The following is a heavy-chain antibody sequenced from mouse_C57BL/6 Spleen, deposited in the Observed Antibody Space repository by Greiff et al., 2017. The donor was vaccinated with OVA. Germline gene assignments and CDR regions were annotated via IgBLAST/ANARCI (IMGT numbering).Heavy chain of an antibody. V-gene: IGHV1-39*01. D-gene: IGHD1-1*01. CDR2: INPNYGTT. J-gene: IGHJ3*01. CDR1: GYSFTDYN. CDR3: ARGDYGSSYLFAY. Sequence: LVEPGASVKISCKASGYSFTDYNMNWVKQSNGKSLEWIGVINPNYGTTSYNQKFKGKATLTVDQSSSTAYMQLNSLTSEDSAVYYCARGDYGSSYLFAYWGQGTLVTVSA.